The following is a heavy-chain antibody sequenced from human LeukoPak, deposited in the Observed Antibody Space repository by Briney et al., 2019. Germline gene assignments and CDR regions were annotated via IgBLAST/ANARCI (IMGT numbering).Heavy chain of an antibody. V-gene: IGHV3-21*01. CDR1: GFTFSSYA. CDR3: ARTSYYDILTGPIRGWFDP. J-gene: IGHJ5*02. D-gene: IGHD3-9*01. Sequence: GGSLRLSCAASGFTFSSYAMSWVRQAPGKGLEWVSSISSSSSYIYYADSVKGRFTISRDNAKNSLYLQMNSLRAEDTAVYYCARTSYYDILTGPIRGWFDPWGQGTLVTVSS. CDR2: ISSSSSYI.